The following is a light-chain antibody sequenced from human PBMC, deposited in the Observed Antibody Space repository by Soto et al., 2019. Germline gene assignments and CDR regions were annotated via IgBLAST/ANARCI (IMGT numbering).Light chain of an antibody. J-gene: IGKJ1*01. Sequence: DIQLTQSPSVLSASVGDPVTITCRASQALSNYLAWYQQKPGKAPKLLIYTASTLQSGVPSRFSGSGSGTEFTLTISSLQPEDFATYYCQQLNSYPRTFGQGTKVDIK. CDR3: QQLNSYPRT. V-gene: IGKV1-9*01. CDR2: TAS. CDR1: QALSNY.